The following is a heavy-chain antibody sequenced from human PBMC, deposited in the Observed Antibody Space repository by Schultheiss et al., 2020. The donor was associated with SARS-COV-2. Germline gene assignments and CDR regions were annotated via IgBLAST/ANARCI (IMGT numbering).Heavy chain of an antibody. J-gene: IGHJ5*01. Sequence: GGSLRLSCAASGFILSGYAMEWVRQAPGRGLEWVSSISSGSSHIYYADSVKGRFTISRDNSKNSLFLQMNSLRVEDTAVYYCATDPAAMVFTWGHGTLVTVSS. V-gene: IGHV3-21*01. D-gene: IGHD2-2*01. CDR2: ISSGSSHI. CDR1: GFILSGYA. CDR3: ATDPAAMVFT.